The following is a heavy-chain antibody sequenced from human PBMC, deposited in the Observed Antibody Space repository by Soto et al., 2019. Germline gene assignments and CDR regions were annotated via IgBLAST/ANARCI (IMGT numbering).Heavy chain of an antibody. J-gene: IGHJ5*02. Sequence: SETLSLTCAVSGYSISSSYYWGWIRQPPGKGLEWIGSIYHSGSTYYNLSLKSRVTISVDTSKNQFSLNLSSVTAADTAVYYCARGSYNWNPRVNWFDPWGQGTLVTVSS. V-gene: IGHV4-38-2*01. CDR1: GYSISSSYY. CDR2: IYHSGST. D-gene: IGHD1-20*01. CDR3: ARGSYNWNPRVNWFDP.